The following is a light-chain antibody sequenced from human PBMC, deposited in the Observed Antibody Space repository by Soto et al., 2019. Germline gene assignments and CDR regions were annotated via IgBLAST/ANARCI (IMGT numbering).Light chain of an antibody. CDR2: GTS. Sequence: EIVLTQSPGTLSLSPGERATLSCRASQSVSSTYLAWYQQKPGQAPRLLIYGTSSRATGIPDRFSGSGSGTDFTLTISRLEPEDFAVYYCQQYGTSPVTFGQGTRLEIK. CDR3: QQYGTSPVT. V-gene: IGKV3-20*01. CDR1: QSVSSTY. J-gene: IGKJ5*01.